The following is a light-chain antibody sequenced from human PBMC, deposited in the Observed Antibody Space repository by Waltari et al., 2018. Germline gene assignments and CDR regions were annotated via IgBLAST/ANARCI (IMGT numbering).Light chain of an antibody. V-gene: IGKV4-1*01. Sequence: DIVMTQSPDSLAVSLGERATINGKSSQSVLYSSNNKNYLAWFQQKPGQPPKLLIYWASTRESGVPDRFSGSGSGTDFTLTISSLQADDVAVYYCQQYYSTPYTFGQGTKLEIK. CDR2: WAS. J-gene: IGKJ2*01. CDR3: QQYYSTPYT. CDR1: QSVLYSSNNKNY.